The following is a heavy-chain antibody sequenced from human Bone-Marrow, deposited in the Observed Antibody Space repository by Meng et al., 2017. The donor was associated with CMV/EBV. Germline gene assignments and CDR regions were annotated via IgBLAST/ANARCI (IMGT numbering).Heavy chain of an antibody. CDR2: INHSGST. CDR1: SFSGYY. J-gene: IGHJ5*02. CDR3: ARGRVIFGVVIAARGWFDP. D-gene: IGHD3-3*01. Sequence: SFSGYYWSWIRQPPGTGLEWIGEINHSGSTNYNPSLKSRVTISVDTSKNQFSLKLSSVTAADTAVYYCARGRVIFGVVIAARGWFDPWGQGTLVTVSS. V-gene: IGHV4-34*01.